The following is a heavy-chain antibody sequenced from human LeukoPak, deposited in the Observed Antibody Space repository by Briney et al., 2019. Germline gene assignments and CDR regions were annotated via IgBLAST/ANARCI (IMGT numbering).Heavy chain of an antibody. CDR1: GGSISSGGYY. V-gene: IGHV4-31*03. J-gene: IGHJ4*02. D-gene: IGHD4-17*01. Sequence: PSETLSLTCTVSGGSISSGGYYWSWIRQHPGKGLERIGYIYYSGSTYYNPSLKSRVTISVDTSKNQFSLKLSSVTAADTAVYYCARSNVSGDYRGYYFDYWGQGTLVTVSS. CDR3: ARSNVSGDYRGYYFDY. CDR2: IYYSGST.